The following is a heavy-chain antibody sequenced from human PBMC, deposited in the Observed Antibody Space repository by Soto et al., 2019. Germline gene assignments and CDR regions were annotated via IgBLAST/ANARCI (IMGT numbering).Heavy chain of an antibody. Sequence: QVQLQESGPGLVKPSQTLSLTCTVSVGSISSVVYYWSWIGQHPGKGLDWIGYIYFSGSTYYNPSLRGLVTLSVDTSKNQFSLHLSSVTAEDTAVYYCARDPRREGYTYWGQGTLVTVSS. V-gene: IGHV4-31*01. J-gene: IGHJ4*02. CDR1: VGSISSVVYY. CDR2: IYFSGST. D-gene: IGHD5-12*01. CDR3: ARDPRREGYTY.